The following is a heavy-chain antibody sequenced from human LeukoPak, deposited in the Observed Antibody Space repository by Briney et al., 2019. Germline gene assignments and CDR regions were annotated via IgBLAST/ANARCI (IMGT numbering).Heavy chain of an antibody. CDR1: GYKFLSHG. CDR2: IRADNGDT. D-gene: IGHD4-11*01. Sequence: ASVKVSCKTSGYKFLSHGISWVRQAPGQGLEWLGWIRADNGDTRFAQKFQGRFTMTTDTSTSTALMELRSLRSDDTAVYYCARDWPTVIADFWGQGTLVTVSS. CDR3: ARDWPTVIADF. J-gene: IGHJ1*01. V-gene: IGHV1-18*04.